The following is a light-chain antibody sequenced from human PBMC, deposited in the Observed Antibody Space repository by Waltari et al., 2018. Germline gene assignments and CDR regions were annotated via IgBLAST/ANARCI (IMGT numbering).Light chain of an antibody. V-gene: IGLV2-23*01. J-gene: IGLJ3*02. CDR2: EDT. Sequence: QSALTQPASVSGSPGQSITISCTGTSSDVGSYNLVSWYQQHPGKAPKLMIYEDTKQPSGVSNRFSGSNAGNTASLTISGLQAEDEADYYCGSYAGSSIWVFGGGTELTVL. CDR1: SSDVGSYNL. CDR3: GSYAGSSIWV.